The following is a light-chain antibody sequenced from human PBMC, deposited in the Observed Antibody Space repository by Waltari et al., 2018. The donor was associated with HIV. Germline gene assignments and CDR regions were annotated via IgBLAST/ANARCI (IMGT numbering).Light chain of an antibody. CDR2: LTP. J-gene: IGKJ4*01. V-gene: IGKV2-28*01. CDR3: MQALQRPLT. Sequence: DIVMTQSPLALVVTPGKSASISCRSSRSLLETSGYHLLEWYVQKPAQSPQLLMFLTPKRASGVPDRCSGSGSGTDFTLRIRSVEAEDVGVYYCMQALQRPLTFGGGTKVEIK. CDR1: RSLLETSGYHL.